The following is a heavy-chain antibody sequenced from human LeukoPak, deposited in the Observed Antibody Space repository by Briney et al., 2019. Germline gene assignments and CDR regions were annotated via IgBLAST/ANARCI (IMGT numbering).Heavy chain of an antibody. Sequence: GGSLRLSCTASGFTFGDYAMSWVRQAPGKGLEWVGFIRSKAYGGATEYAASVKGRFTISRDDSKSIAYLQMNSLKTEDTAVYYCTSSYYDFWSAFWGQGTLVTVSS. CDR3: TSSYYDFWSAF. CDR1: GFTFGDYA. J-gene: IGHJ4*02. D-gene: IGHD3-3*01. CDR2: IRSKAYGGAT. V-gene: IGHV3-49*04.